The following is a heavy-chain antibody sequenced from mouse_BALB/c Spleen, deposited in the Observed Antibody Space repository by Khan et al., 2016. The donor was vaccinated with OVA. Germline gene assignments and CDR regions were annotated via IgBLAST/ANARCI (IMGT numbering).Heavy chain of an antibody. V-gene: IGHV5-6-5*01. CDR3: AREAYRYDEYYFDY. CDR2: ISSGGST. D-gene: IGHD2-12*01. CDR1: GFTFSSYV. J-gene: IGHJ2*01. Sequence: EVQLVESGGGLVKPGGSLKLSCAVSGFTFSSYVMSWIRQTPEKRLEWVASISSGGSTNYPDSVKGRFTISSDNARNVVYLQMSSLRSEDMAMYYCAREAYRYDEYYFDYWGQGTTLTVSS.